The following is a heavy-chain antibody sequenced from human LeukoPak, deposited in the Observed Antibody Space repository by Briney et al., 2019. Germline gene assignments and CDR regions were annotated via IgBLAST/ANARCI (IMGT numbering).Heavy chain of an antibody. D-gene: IGHD6-19*01. J-gene: IGHJ3*02. V-gene: IGHV3-30*02. Sequence: HPGGSLRLSCVASGFTFNNYGMHWVRQAPGKGLEWVAFIGSDGRDKYYADSVKGRFTISRDNSKNTLYLQMNSLRAEDTAVYYCAKDCKGQWLPRGFDIWGQGTMVTVSS. CDR2: IGSDGRDK. CDR1: GFTFNNYG. CDR3: AKDCKGQWLPRGFDI.